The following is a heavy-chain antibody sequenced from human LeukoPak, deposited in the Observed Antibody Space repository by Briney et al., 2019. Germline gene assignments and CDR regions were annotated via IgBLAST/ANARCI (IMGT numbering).Heavy chain of an antibody. CDR1: VYTFTSYY. V-gene: IGHV1-46*01. J-gene: IGHJ4*02. CDR2: INPTEGNT. CDR3: ARSITVIVVDHFDY. Sequence: SVKVSCKASVYTFTSYYMHWVRQAPAQGVEWMGIINPTEGNTSYAQKLQDRVIMTRDTSTSTVYMELSSLRSEDTAVYYCARSITVIVVDHFDYWGQGTLVTVSS. D-gene: IGHD3-22*01.